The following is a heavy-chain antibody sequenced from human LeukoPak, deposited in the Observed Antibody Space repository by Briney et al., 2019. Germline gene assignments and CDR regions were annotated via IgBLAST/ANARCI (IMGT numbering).Heavy chain of an antibody. Sequence: SETLSLTCTVSGGSISSYYWSWIRQPPGKGLEWIGYIYYSGSTNYNPSLKSRVTISVDTSKNQFSLKLSSVTAADTAVYYCARGTAMVGRYYYYYGMDVWGQGTTVTVSS. J-gene: IGHJ6*02. CDR1: GGSISSYY. V-gene: IGHV4-59*01. CDR3: ARGTAMVGRYYYYYGMDV. CDR2: IYYSGST. D-gene: IGHD5-18*01.